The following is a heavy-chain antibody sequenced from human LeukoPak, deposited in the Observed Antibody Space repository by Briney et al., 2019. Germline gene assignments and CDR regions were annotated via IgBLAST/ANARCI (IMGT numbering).Heavy chain of an antibody. CDR2: IIPVFGTA. CDR3: ARLPRLTGGYFEH. D-gene: IGHD7-27*01. CDR1: GYTFSNYA. J-gene: IGHJ4*02. Sequence: GASVKVSCKASGYTFSNYAITWVRQAPGQGLEWMGGIIPVFGTANYAQKFQGRVTITADESSSTAYMELSSLRSEDTAVYYCARLPRLTGGYFEHWGQGTLVTVSS. V-gene: IGHV1-69*13.